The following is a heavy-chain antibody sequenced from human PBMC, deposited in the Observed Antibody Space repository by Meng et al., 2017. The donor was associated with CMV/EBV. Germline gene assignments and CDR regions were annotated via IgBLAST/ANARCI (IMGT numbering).Heavy chain of an antibody. CDR3: ARGRRGADNWFDP. CDR2: ISAYNGNT. V-gene: IGHV1-18*01. J-gene: IGHJ5*02. Sequence: QVQLVKSGAEVRMTGASVKASCKAAGYTFTSYGISWVRQAPGQGLEWMGWISAYNGNTNYAQKLQGRVTMTTDTSTSTAYMELRSLRSDDTAVYYCARGRRGADNWFDPWGQGTLVTVSS. CDR1: GYTFTSYG.